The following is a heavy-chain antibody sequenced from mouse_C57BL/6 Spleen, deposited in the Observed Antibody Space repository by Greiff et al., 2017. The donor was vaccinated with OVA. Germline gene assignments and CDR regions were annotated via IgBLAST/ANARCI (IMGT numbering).Heavy chain of an antibody. CDR3: ARSYYYGSSRYAMDY. CDR1: GYTFTSYW. D-gene: IGHD1-1*01. J-gene: IGHJ4*01. Sequence: QVQLQQPGAELVRPGSSVKLSCKASGYTFTSYWMHWVKQRPIQGLEWIGNIDPSDSETHYNQKFKDKAKLTVDKSSSTAYMQLSSLTSEDSAVYYCARSYYYGSSRYAMDYWGQGTSVTVSS. V-gene: IGHV1-52*01. CDR2: IDPSDSET.